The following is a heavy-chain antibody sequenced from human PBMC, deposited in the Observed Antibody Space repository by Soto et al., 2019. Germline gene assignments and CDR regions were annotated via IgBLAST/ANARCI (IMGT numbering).Heavy chain of an antibody. CDR2: ITPIFGTA. D-gene: IGHD1-26*01. CDR3: ADDGESGSYVGVHYFDY. Sequence: QVQLVQSGAEVKKPGSSVKVSCKASGGTFSNTAFSWLRQAPGQGLEWMGGITPIFGTAHSAQNFQGRVTITADGSTSSVYLELSSLRSDETAVYYCADDGESGSYVGVHYFDYWGLGTQVTVHS. J-gene: IGHJ4*02. V-gene: IGHV1-69*01. CDR1: GGTFSNTA.